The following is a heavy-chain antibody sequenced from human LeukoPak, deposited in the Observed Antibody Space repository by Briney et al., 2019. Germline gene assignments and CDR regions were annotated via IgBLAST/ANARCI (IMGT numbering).Heavy chain of an antibody. CDR3: ARDGYDSSGYYSAD. D-gene: IGHD3-22*01. CDR2: IYSGGST. CDR1: GFTFNNYA. V-gene: IGHV3-53*01. Sequence: GGSLRLSCAASGFTFNNYAMGWVRQAPGKGLEWVSVIYSGGSTYYADSVKGRFTISRDNSKNTLYLQMNSLRAEDTAVYYCARDGYDSSGYYSADWGQGTLVTVSS. J-gene: IGHJ4*02.